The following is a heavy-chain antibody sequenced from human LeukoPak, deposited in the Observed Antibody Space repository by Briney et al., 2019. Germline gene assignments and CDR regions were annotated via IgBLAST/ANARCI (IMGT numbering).Heavy chain of an antibody. CDR3: ARSPRSGYPNWFDP. CDR1: GYTFTSYV. J-gene: IGHJ5*02. V-gene: IGHV1-3*03. D-gene: IGHD3-3*01. CDR2: INVGNGNT. Sequence: ASLKDSCKATGYTFTSYVMDWVRHAPEQRLEWIGCINVGNGNTKYSQDVQVRVTITRDTYASTAYMELNSLSLEDIAVYYCARSPRSGYPNWFDPWGQGTLVTVSS.